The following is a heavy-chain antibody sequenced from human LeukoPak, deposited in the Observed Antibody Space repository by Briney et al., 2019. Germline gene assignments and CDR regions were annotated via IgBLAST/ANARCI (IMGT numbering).Heavy chain of an antibody. Sequence: PGGSLRLPWAVSGFTVVSNYMTWVRQAPGKVLEWVSVIFGGGTTYYPDCVRGRFTISRDNSKNTLYLQMNNLRAGDTAVYYCAPGGNEAFYIWGQGTMVTVSS. CDR3: APGGNEAFYI. CDR1: GFTVVSNY. D-gene: IGHD4-23*01. CDR2: IFGGGTT. J-gene: IGHJ3*02. V-gene: IGHV3-53*01.